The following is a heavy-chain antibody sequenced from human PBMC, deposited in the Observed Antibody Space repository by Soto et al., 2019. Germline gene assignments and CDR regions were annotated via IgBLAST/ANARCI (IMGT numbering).Heavy chain of an antibody. V-gene: IGHV5-51*07. D-gene: IGHD3-22*01. Sequence: PGESLNIGCKGSGYSFPSYWIGWVHQMAGKGLEWMGIIYPGYSDTRYSPSFQGQVTISADKSISTAYLQWSSLKASDTAMYYCARPPIYDSRTYGMDVWGQGTTVTVSS. J-gene: IGHJ6*02. CDR1: GYSFPSYW. CDR2: IYPGYSDT. CDR3: ARPPIYDSRTYGMDV.